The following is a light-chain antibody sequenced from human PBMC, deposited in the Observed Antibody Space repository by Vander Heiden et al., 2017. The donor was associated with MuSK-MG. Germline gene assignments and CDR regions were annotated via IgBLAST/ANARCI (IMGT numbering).Light chain of an antibody. Sequence: DIQMTQSPSSLSASVGDRVTITCRASQSISSYLNWYQQKPGKAPKLLIYAASSLQSGVPSRFSGSRSGTDFTLTISSLQPEHFTTYYCQQSYSTPRTFGQGTKVEIK. CDR3: QQSYSTPRT. CDR2: AAS. CDR1: QSISSY. J-gene: IGKJ1*01. V-gene: IGKV1-39*01.